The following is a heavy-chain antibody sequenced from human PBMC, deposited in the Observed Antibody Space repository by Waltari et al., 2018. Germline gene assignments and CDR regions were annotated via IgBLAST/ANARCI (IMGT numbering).Heavy chain of an antibody. V-gene: IGHV1-8*03. J-gene: IGHJ6*02. CDR3: ARGDLSYYGMDV. Sequence: QVQLVQSGAEVKKPGASVKVSCKASGYTFTSYDIKWVRQANGQGLEWMGWVKPNSGNTGYAQKFQGRVTITRNTSISTAYMELSSLRSEDTAVYYCARGDLSYYGMDVWGQGTTVTVSS. CDR2: VKPNSGNT. CDR1: GYTFTSYD.